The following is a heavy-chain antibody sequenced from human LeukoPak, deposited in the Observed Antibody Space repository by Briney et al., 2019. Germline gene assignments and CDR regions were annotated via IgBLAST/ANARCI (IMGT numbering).Heavy chain of an antibody. CDR1: GGSISSYY. CDR3: ARDRYYYDSSGYLYFDY. V-gene: IGHV4-4*07. J-gene: IGHJ4*01. CDR2: IYTSGST. Sequence: SETLSLTCTVSGGSISSYYWSWIRQPAGKGLEWIGRIYTSGSTNYNPSLKSRVTMSVDTSKNQFSLKLSSVTAADTAVYYCARDRYYYDSSGYLYFDYWGQGTLVTVSS. D-gene: IGHD3-22*01.